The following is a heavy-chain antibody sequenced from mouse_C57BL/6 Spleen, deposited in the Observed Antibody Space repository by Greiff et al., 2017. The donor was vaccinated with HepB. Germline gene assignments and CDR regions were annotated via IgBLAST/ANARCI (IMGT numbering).Heavy chain of an antibody. CDR1: GYTFTSYW. Sequence: QVQLQQSGAELVMPGASVKLSCKASGYTFTSYWMHWVKQRPGQGLEWIGEIDPSDSYTNYNQKFKGKSTLTVDKSSSTAYMQLSSLTSEDSAVYYCARTGGYYYGSSPYFDYWGQGTTLTVSS. V-gene: IGHV1-69*01. CDR2: IDPSDSYT. D-gene: IGHD1-1*01. J-gene: IGHJ2*01. CDR3: ARTGGYYYGSSPYFDY.